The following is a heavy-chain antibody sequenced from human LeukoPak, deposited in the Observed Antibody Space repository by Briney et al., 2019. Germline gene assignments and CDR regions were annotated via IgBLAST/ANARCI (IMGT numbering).Heavy chain of an antibody. Sequence: ASVKVSCKASGYTFTSYGISWVRRAPGQGLEWMGWISAYNGNTNYAQKLQGRVTMTTDTSTSTAYMELRSLRSDDTAVYYCASSRYYYDSSGYYYWGQGTLVTVSS. D-gene: IGHD3-22*01. CDR2: ISAYNGNT. V-gene: IGHV1-18*01. J-gene: IGHJ4*02. CDR3: ASSRYYYDSSGYYY. CDR1: GYTFTSYG.